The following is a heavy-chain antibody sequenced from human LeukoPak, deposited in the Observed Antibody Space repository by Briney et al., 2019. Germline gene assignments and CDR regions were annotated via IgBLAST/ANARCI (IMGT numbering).Heavy chain of an antibody. CDR1: EFTFSSYS. V-gene: IGHV3-21*01. J-gene: IGHJ4*02. Sequence: GSLRLSCEGSEFTFSSYSMTWVRQAPGKGLEWVASIAGVSSSKYYAESVKGRFTISRDNAKNSLYLQMNSLRAEDTAVYYCAKDAGDYHPSLDYWGQGTLVTVSS. CDR3: AKDAGDYHPSLDY. CDR2: IAGVSSSK. D-gene: IGHD4-17*01.